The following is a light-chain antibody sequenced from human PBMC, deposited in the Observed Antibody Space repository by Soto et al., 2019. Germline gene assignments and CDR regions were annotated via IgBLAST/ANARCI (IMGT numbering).Light chain of an antibody. J-gene: IGKJ4*01. CDR1: QSLLFSNGYNY. CDR3: MQALQTPLT. Sequence: DILMTQSPLSLPVTPGEPASISCKSSQSLLFSNGYNYLDWYLQKPGQSPQLLIYLGSNRASGVPDRFSGSGSGTDFTLKISRVEAEDVGVYFCMQALQTPLTFGGGTKVELK. CDR2: LGS. V-gene: IGKV2-28*01.